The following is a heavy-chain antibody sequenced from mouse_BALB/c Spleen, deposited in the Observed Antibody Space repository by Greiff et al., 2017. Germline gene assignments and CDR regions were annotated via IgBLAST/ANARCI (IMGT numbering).Heavy chain of an antibody. CDR3: ARHGGNYDYAMDY. CDR1: GFAFSSYD. V-gene: IGHV5-12-1*01. D-gene: IGHD2-1*01. J-gene: IGHJ4*01. CDR2: ISSGGGST. Sequence: EVKVVESGGGLVKPGGSLKLSCAASGFAFSSYDMSWVRQTPEKRLEWVAYISSGGGSTYYPDTVKGRFTISRDNAKNTLYLQMSSLKSEDTAMYYCARHGGNYDYAMDYWGQGTSVTASS.